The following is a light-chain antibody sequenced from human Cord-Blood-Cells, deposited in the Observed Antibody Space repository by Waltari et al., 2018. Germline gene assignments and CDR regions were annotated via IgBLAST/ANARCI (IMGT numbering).Light chain of an antibody. Sequence: QSALTQPASVSGSPGQSITISCTGTSSDVGGYNYLSWYQQHPGKAPKLMIYDVSKRPSGVSNRFSGSKSGNTASLTISGLQAEDEADYYCSSYTSNSTWVFGGGTKLTVL. V-gene: IGLV2-14*01. J-gene: IGLJ3*02. CDR1: SSDVGGYNY. CDR3: SSYTSNSTWV. CDR2: DVS.